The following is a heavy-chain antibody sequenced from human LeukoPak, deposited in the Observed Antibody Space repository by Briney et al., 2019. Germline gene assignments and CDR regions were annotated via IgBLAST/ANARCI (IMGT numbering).Heavy chain of an antibody. CDR1: GFTFSSYG. Sequence: PGGSLRLSCAASGFTFSSYGMHWVRQAPGKGLEWVAVISYDGSNKYYADSVKGRFTISRDNSKNTLYLQMNSLRAEDTAVYYCAKVGSSGWQNYYYYYMDVWGKGTTVTVSS. J-gene: IGHJ6*03. D-gene: IGHD6-19*01. CDR2: ISYDGSNK. CDR3: AKVGSSGWQNYYYYYMDV. V-gene: IGHV3-30*18.